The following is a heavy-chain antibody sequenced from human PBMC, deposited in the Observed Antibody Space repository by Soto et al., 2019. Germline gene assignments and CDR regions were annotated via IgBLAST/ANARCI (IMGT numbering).Heavy chain of an antibody. J-gene: IGHJ6*02. Sequence: LRLSCAAAGFTISSYGMHRVRQDPGKGLEWVAVISYDGSNKYYADSVKGRFTISRDNSKNTLYLQMNSLRAEDTAVYYCAKDDPSPFTMIVVVTAMDVWGQGTTVTVSS. CDR3: AKDDPSPFTMIVVVTAMDV. CDR2: ISYDGSNK. CDR1: GFTISSYG. D-gene: IGHD3-22*01. V-gene: IGHV3-30*18.